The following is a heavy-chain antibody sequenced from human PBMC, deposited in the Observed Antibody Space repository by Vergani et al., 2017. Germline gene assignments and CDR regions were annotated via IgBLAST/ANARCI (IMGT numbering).Heavy chain of an antibody. CDR3: ARERYYDYIWESHIDALDI. Sequence: EVQLVESGGGLVKPGGSLRLSCAASGFTFSDYNINWVRQAPGKGLEWVSSISSGSSYLHYADSVKGRFSFSKDNARNAVYLQMNSLRAEDTAVYYCARERYYDYIWESHIDALDIWGQGTMVSVSS. CDR2: ISSGSSYL. CDR1: GFTFSDYN. J-gene: IGHJ3*02. V-gene: IGHV3-21*06. D-gene: IGHD3-16*01.